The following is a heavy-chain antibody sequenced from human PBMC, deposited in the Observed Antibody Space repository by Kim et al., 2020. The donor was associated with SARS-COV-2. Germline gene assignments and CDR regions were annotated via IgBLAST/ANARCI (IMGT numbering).Heavy chain of an antibody. V-gene: IGHV1-69*13. J-gene: IGHJ5*02. Sequence: SVKVSCKASGGTFDNFGVVWVRQAPGQGLEWMGGIIPIFGTPIYAQKLEGRVTITADQSTTTAYMELTRLRSEDTATYYCARVTAAVGVGLLGWFDPWGQGTLVTVSS. CDR3: ARVTAAVGVGLLGWFDP. CDR2: IIPIFGTP. D-gene: IGHD3-3*01. CDR1: GGTFDNFG.